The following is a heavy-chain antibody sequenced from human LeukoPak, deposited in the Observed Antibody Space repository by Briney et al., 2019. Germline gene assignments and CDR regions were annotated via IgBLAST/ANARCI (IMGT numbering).Heavy chain of an antibody. D-gene: IGHD5-12*01. CDR1: GFTVSSNY. V-gene: IGHV3-66*02. CDR3: ARDLRYSGYDERDDAFDS. CDR2: IYSGGST. J-gene: IGHJ3*02. Sequence: GGSLRLSCAASGFTVSSNYMSWVRQAPGKGLEWVSVIYSGGSTYYADSVKGRFTISRDNSKNTLYLQMNSLRAEDTAVYYCARDLRYSGYDERDDAFDSWGQGTMVTVS.